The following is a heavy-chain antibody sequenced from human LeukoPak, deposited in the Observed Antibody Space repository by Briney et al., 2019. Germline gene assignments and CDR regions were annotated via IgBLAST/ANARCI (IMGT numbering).Heavy chain of an antibody. CDR2: IYDSGST. CDR1: GGSIRSSYYY. CDR3: GRETIAATGTSVFFDY. V-gene: IGHV4-39*02. Sequence: PSETLSLTCTVSGGSIRSSYYYWGWIRQPPGKGLEWIGSIYDSGSTYYNPSLKSRVTISVDTSKNQFSLKLNSVTAADTAVYYCGRETIAATGTSVFFDYWGQGTLVTVSS. J-gene: IGHJ4*02. D-gene: IGHD6-13*01.